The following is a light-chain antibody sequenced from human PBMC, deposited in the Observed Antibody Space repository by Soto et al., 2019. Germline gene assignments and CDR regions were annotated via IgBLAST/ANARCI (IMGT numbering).Light chain of an antibody. Sequence: DIPMTKSPSTLSASVGDRVTITCRASQSISSWLAWYQQKPGKAPQLLIYDASSLESGVPSRFSGSGSGTEFTLTISSLQPDDFATYYCQQYNSYSPEWTFGQGTKVEIK. V-gene: IGKV1-5*01. CDR3: QQYNSYSPEWT. J-gene: IGKJ1*01. CDR1: QSISSW. CDR2: DAS.